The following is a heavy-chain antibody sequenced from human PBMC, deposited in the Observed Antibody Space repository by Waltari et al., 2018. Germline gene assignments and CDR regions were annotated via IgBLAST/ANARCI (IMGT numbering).Heavy chain of an antibody. D-gene: IGHD3-22*01. CDR3: ARVATKTYSSPVPGRPYYYGMDV. CDR2: ISSDGVST. V-gene: IGHV3-74*01. J-gene: IGHJ6*02. CDR1: GFTFSRYW. Sequence: EEQLVESGGGLAQPGESLRLSCAASGFTFSRYWMDWVRQAPGRGLVWVSAISSDGVSTTYADSVKGRFTISRDNAKNTLYVQMNRLRAEDTAVYYCARVATKTYSSPVPGRPYYYGMDVWGQGTTVTVSS.